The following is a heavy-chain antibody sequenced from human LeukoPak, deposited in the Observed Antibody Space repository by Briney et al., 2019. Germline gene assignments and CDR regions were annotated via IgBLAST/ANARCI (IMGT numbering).Heavy chain of an antibody. CDR1: GYTFSGSGWY. Sequence: ASVKVSCKASGYTFSGSGWYLYWLRQAPGQGLECLGWIYPNNGATSYALKFQGRVAMTRATSVSTAYMELRRLRPDDTPVYFCARDGPAQMVEFDNWGQGTLVTVSS. V-gene: IGHV1-2*02. D-gene: IGHD3-10*01. CDR3: ARDGPAQMVEFDN. J-gene: IGHJ4*02. CDR2: IYPNNGAT.